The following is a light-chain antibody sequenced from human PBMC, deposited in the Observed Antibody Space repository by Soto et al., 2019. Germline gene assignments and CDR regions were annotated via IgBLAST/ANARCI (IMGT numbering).Light chain of an antibody. CDR3: QQYNDSFPYT. CDR2: KAS. V-gene: IGKV1-5*03. CDR1: QSISTW. J-gene: IGKJ2*01. Sequence: DIQLTQSPSTLSASVGDRVTITCRASQSISTWLAWYQQKPGTAPKLLIHKASTLESGVPSRFSGSRSGTEFTLTVSSLQLDDFATYYCQQYNDSFPYTFGQGTKLEIK.